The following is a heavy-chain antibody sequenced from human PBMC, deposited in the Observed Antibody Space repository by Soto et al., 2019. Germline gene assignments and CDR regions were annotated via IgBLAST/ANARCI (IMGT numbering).Heavy chain of an antibody. CDR2: ISSNGENT. CDR3: VSWGSGHFDS. J-gene: IGHJ4*02. V-gene: IGHV3-23*01. CDR1: GFTFRYHG. Sequence: GGSLRLSCAASGFTFRYHGMNWVRQAPGRGLEWVSTISSNGENTHYADSVKGRFIISSDNSSNTVDLQMNSLRVEDTAIYYCVSWGSGHFDSWGQGTLVTVSS. D-gene: IGHD3-16*01.